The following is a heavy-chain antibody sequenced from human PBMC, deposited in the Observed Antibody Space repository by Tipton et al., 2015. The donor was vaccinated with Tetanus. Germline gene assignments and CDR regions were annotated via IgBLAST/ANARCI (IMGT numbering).Heavy chain of an antibody. J-gene: IGHJ5*02. CDR3: ARDQGGGRVARLNWFGP. D-gene: IGHD3-16*01. CDR2: IYYSGST. V-gene: IGHV4-31*03. CDR1: GVSISSGGYF. Sequence: TLSLTCSVSGVSISSGGYFWNWIRHRPGKGLEWIGYIYYSGSTFYNPSLKSRVTISVDTSNNQFSLRLSSVTAADTAVYYCARDQGGGRVARLNWFGPWGQGTPVTVSS.